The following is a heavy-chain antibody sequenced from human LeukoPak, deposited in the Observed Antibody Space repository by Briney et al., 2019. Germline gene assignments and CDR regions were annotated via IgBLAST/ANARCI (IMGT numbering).Heavy chain of an antibody. CDR3: ARDQLELYYYYYYYMDV. Sequence: PGGSLRLSCAASGFTLSSYWMSWVRQAPGKGREGVANIKQDGSEKYYVDSVKGRFTISRDNAKNSLYLPMNSLRAEDTAVYYCARDQLELYYYYYYYMDVWGKGTTVTVSS. V-gene: IGHV3-7*01. D-gene: IGHD1-7*01. J-gene: IGHJ6*03. CDR2: IKQDGSEK. CDR1: GFTLSSYW.